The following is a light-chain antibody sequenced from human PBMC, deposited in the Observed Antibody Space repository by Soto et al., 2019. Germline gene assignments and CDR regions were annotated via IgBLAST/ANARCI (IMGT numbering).Light chain of an antibody. CDR2: DAS. J-gene: IGKJ2*01. CDR3: QQYNSYSSFT. CDR1: QSISSW. V-gene: IGKV1-5*01. Sequence: DIQMTQSPSTLSASVGDRVTITCRASQSISSWLAWYQQKPGKAPKVLIYDASSLESGVPSRFIGSGAGTEFSITISSLQPDDFATYYCQQYNSYSSFTFGQGTKLEIK.